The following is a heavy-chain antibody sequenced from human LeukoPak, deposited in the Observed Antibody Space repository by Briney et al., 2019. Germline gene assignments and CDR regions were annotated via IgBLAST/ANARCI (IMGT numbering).Heavy chain of an antibody. CDR2: IYTNGST. Sequence: PSETLSLTCTVSGGSISSGSYYWSWIRQPAGKGLEWIGRIYTNGSTNYNPSLKSRVTISVDTSKNQFSLKLSSVTAADTAVYYCARGHPNYYVSFDIWGQGTMVTVSS. V-gene: IGHV4-61*02. CDR1: GGSISSGSYY. J-gene: IGHJ3*02. CDR3: ARGHPNYYVSFDI. D-gene: IGHD3-22*01.